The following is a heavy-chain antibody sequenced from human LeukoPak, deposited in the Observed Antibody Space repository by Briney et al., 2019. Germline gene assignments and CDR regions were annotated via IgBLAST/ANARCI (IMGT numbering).Heavy chain of an antibody. D-gene: IGHD3-10*01. CDR2: IYTTGGT. J-gene: IGHJ5*02. V-gene: IGHV4-61*02. Sequence: SETLSLTCTVSGGSISSGSYYWSWIRQPAGKGLEWIGRIYTTGGTNYNPSLKSRVTISVDTSKNQFSMKLSSVTAADTAVYYCARERGSMVRDRGPFDPWGQGTLVTVSS. CDR1: GGSISSGSYY. CDR3: ARERGSMVRDRGPFDP.